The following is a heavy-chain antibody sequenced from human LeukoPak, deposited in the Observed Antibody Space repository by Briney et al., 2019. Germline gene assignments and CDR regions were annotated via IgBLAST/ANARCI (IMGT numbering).Heavy chain of an antibody. J-gene: IGHJ4*02. CDR2: INPSGTYT. V-gene: IGHV3-21*01. Sequence: GGSLRLSCAAPGFMFGHYSMNWIRQAPGQGLEWVSSINPSGTYTLYADSVKGRFTISRDNAKNSLYLQMNSLRAEDTAVYYCASDETTNGGWTPNYWGQGTLVIVSS. CDR3: ASDETTNGGWTPNY. CDR1: GFMFGHYS. D-gene: IGHD6-19*01.